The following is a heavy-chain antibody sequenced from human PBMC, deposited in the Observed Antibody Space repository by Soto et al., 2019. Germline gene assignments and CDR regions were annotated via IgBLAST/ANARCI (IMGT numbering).Heavy chain of an antibody. Sequence: GGSLRLSCAASGFTVSSNYMSWVRQAPGKGLEWVSAISGSGGSTYYADSVKGRFTISRDDSNNTLYLQMNSLRAEDTAVYYCEKGANSFYFDYWGQVNLVTVSS. D-gene: IGHD2-15*01. CDR1: GFTVSSNY. J-gene: IGHJ4*02. V-gene: IGHV3-23*01. CDR2: ISGSGGST. CDR3: EKGANSFYFDY.